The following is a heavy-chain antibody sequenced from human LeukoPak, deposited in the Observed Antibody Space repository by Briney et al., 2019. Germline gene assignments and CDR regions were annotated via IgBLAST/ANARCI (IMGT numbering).Heavy chain of an antibody. Sequence: SETLSLTCTVSGGSISSHYWSWIRQPPGKGLEWIGYIYYSGSTKYNPSLKSRVTISVDTSKNQFSLKLSSVTAADTAVYYCAREEYDFWSGYYRPGGFDPWGQGTLVTVSS. CDR3: AREEYDFWSGYYRPGGFDP. J-gene: IGHJ5*02. D-gene: IGHD3-3*01. CDR1: GGSISSHY. V-gene: IGHV4-59*11. CDR2: IYYSGST.